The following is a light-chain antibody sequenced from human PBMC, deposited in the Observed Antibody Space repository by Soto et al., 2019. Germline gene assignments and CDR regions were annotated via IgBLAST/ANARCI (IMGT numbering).Light chain of an antibody. V-gene: IGLV1-47*01. Sequence: QAVVTQPPSASGTPGQRVTISCSGSSSNIGSNYVSWYQHLPGAAPKLLIYRSDQRPSGVPDRFSGSKSGTSAPLAISGLRSEDEADYFCAVRDDSLSGHWVFGGGTKLTVL. CDR1: SSNIGSNY. CDR3: AVRDDSLSGHWV. CDR2: RSD. J-gene: IGLJ3*02.